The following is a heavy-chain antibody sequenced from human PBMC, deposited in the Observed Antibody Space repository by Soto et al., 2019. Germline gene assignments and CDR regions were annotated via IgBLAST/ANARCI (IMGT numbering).Heavy chain of an antibody. V-gene: IGHV3-30*18. Sequence: GGSLRLSCAASGFTFSSYGMHWVRQAPGKGLEWVAVISYDGSNKYYADSVKGRFTISRDNSKNTLYLQMNSLRAEDTAVYYCAKDKYSSSSTHDYWGQGTLVTVSS. D-gene: IGHD6-6*01. CDR1: GFTFSSYG. J-gene: IGHJ4*02. CDR3: AKDKYSSSSTHDY. CDR2: ISYDGSNK.